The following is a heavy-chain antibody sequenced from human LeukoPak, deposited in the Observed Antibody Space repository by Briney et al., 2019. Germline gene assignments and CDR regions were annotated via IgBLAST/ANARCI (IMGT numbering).Heavy chain of an antibody. J-gene: IGHJ6*03. V-gene: IGHV7-4-1*02. CDR2: INTNTGNP. Sequence: ASVKVSCKASGYTFTSYAMNWVRQAPGQGLEWMGWINTNTGNPTYAQGFTGRFVFSLDTSVSTAYLQISSLKAEDTAVYYCARDALSIAAALGAYMDVWGKGTTVTVSS. D-gene: IGHD6-13*01. CDR1: GYTFTSYA. CDR3: ARDALSIAAALGAYMDV.